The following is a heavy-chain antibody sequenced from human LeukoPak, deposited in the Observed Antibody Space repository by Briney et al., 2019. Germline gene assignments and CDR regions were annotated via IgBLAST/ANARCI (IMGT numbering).Heavy chain of an antibody. J-gene: IGHJ4*02. D-gene: IGHD3-10*01. CDR1: GGSFSGYY. V-gene: IGHV4-34*01. Sequence: SETLSLTCAVYGGSFSGYYWSWIRQPPGKGLEWIGEINHSGSTNYNPSLKSRVTISVDTSKNQFSLKLSSVTAADTAVYYCARNRGYYGSGSYPHWGQGTLDTVSS. CDR2: INHSGST. CDR3: ARNRGYYGSGSYPH.